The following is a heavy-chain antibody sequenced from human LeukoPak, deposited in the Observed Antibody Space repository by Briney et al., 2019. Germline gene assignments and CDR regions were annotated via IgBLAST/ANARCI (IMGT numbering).Heavy chain of an antibody. D-gene: IGHD3/OR15-3a*01. J-gene: IGHJ4*02. Sequence: PGGSLRLSCAASGFTVSSNYMSWVRQAPGKGLEWVSVIYSGGSTYYADSLKGRFTISRDNSKNILYLQMNSLRAEDTAVYYCAKEIGRLGVPLYDYWGRGTLVTASS. CDR1: GFTVSSNY. V-gene: IGHV3-53*01. CDR2: IYSGGST. CDR3: AKEIGRLGVPLYDY.